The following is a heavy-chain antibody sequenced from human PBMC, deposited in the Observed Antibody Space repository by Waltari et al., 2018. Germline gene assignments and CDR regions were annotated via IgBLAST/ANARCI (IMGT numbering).Heavy chain of an antibody. CDR2: IYYSGTT. V-gene: IGHV4-38-2*01. J-gene: IGHJ4*02. D-gene: IGHD4-17*01. Sequence: QVQLQESGPGLVKPSETLSLTCAVSGFSITSGYYWHWIRQPPGKGLEGVGTIYYSGTTYDTPSLQSRVSISVDTSKNEFSLTLTSVTAADTAVYYCATATTAHFDFWGQGSLVTVSS. CDR1: GFSITSGYY. CDR3: ATATTAHFDF.